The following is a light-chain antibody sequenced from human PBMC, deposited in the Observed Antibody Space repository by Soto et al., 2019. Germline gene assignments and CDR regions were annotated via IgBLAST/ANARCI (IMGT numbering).Light chain of an antibody. Sequence: EIVLTQSPGTLSLSPGERATLSCRASQSVSSNYLAWYQQKPGQAPRLLIYGASSRATGIPDRFSGSGSGTDFTFIIIRLEPEDFAVFYCQQYGSSPYTFGQGTRLEIK. CDR2: GAS. CDR1: QSVSSNY. CDR3: QQYGSSPYT. V-gene: IGKV3-20*01. J-gene: IGKJ5*01.